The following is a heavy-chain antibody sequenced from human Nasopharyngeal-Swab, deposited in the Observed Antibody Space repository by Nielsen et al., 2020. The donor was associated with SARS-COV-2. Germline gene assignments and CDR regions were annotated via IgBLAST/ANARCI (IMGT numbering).Heavy chain of an antibody. Sequence: GGSLRLSYAASGFTFSNYAMSWVRQAPGKGLERVSSIFGSGAITSYADSVKGRFTISRDNSKNTLYLQMDSLRAEDTAVYYCSTLPLGYCSGVSCLDAWGQGTLVTVPS. CDR3: STLPLGYCSGVSCLDA. CDR2: IFGSGAIT. CDR1: GFTFSNYA. V-gene: IGHV3-23*01. J-gene: IGHJ5*02. D-gene: IGHD2-15*01.